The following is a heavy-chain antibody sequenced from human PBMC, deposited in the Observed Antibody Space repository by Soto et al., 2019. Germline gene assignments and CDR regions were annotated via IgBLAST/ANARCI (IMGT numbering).Heavy chain of an antibody. Sequence: GGCLRLSCAASGFTFSSYAMSWVRQAPGKGLEWVSAISGSGGSTYYADSVKGRFTIARDKSKNTLYLQMNSLRAEDTAVYYCAKVHNSGYLIFDYWGQGTLVTVSS. V-gene: IGHV3-23*01. D-gene: IGHD6-19*01. CDR3: AKVHNSGYLIFDY. CDR2: ISGSGGST. CDR1: GFTFSSYA. J-gene: IGHJ4*02.